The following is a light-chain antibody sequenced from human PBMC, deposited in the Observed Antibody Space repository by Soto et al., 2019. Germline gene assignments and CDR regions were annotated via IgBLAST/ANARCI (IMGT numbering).Light chain of an antibody. V-gene: IGLV2-14*01. CDR3: SSYTSSTLYV. CDR2: DVS. J-gene: IGLJ1*01. CDR1: SSDVGGYRY. Sequence: QSALTQPASVSGSPGQSITISCSGSSSDVGGYRYVSWYQQHPGKAPKLMIYDVSDRPSGVSNRFSGSKSGNTASLTISGLQAEDEADYYCSSYTSSTLYVFGTGTKLTV.